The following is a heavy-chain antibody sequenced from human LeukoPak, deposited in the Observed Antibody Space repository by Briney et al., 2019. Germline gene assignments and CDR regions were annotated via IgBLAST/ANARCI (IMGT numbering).Heavy chain of an antibody. CDR1: GFTFSSYS. CDR3: ARDSDYGDYGGY. V-gene: IGHV3-21*01. CDR2: ISSSSSYI. D-gene: IGHD4-17*01. Sequence: PGGSLRLSCAASGFTFSSYSMNWVRQAPGKGLEWVSSISSSSSYIYYADSVKGRFTISRDNAKNSLYLQMNSLRAEDTAVYYCARDSDYGDYGGYWGQGTLVTVSS. J-gene: IGHJ4*02.